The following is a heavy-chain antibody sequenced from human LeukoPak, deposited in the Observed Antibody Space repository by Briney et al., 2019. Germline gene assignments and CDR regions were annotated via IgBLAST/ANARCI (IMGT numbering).Heavy chain of an antibody. CDR1: GFTFSSYA. CDR2: ISYDGSNK. CDR3: ARGGYYYDSSGYPFDY. V-gene: IGHV3-30-3*01. J-gene: IGHJ4*02. Sequence: PGGSLRLSCAASGFTFSSYAMHWVRQAPGKGLEWVAVISYDGSNKYYADSVKGRFTISRDNSKNTLYLQMNSLRAEDTAVYYCARGGYYYDSSGYPFDYWGREPWSPSPQ. D-gene: IGHD3-22*01.